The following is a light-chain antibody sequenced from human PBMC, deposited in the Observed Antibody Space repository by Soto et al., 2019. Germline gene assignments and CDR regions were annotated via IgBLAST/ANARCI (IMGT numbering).Light chain of an antibody. Sequence: QSVLTQPPSSSGSPGQSVTISCTGTSSDIGTYNFVSWYQQHPGKAPKLFIYEVNKRPSGVPDRFSGSKSGNTASLTVSGLQAEDEADYYCSSFAGSTNWVFGGGTKLTVL. CDR1: SSDIGTYNF. CDR3: SSFAGSTNWV. J-gene: IGLJ3*02. V-gene: IGLV2-8*01. CDR2: EVN.